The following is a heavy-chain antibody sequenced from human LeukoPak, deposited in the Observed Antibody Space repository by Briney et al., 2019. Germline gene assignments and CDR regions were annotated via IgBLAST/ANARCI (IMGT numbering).Heavy chain of an antibody. CDR1: GYTFTGYY. D-gene: IGHD1-7*01. CDR3: ASHPRELRRTTPLDY. CDR2: INPNSGGT. J-gene: IGHJ4*02. Sequence: GASVKVSCKASGYTFTGYYMHWVRQAPGQGLEWMGWINPNSGGTNYAQKFQGRVTMTRDTSISTAYMELSRLRSDDTAAYYCASHPRELRRTTPLDYWGQGTLVTVSS. V-gene: IGHV1-2*02.